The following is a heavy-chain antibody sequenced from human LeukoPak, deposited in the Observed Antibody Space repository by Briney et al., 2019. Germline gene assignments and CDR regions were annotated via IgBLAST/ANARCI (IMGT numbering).Heavy chain of an antibody. J-gene: IGHJ4*02. CDR1: DDSISSSTYY. Sequence: SETLSLTCIISDDSISSSTYYWGWIRQPPGKGLEWIGTLYYSGKTYYNPFLKSRVTISIDTSKNQFSLKLSSVTAADTAVYYCASLLPAVFYFDYWGQGTLVTVSS. CDR3: ASLLPAVFYFDY. CDR2: LYYSGKT. V-gene: IGHV4-39*07. D-gene: IGHD3-10*01.